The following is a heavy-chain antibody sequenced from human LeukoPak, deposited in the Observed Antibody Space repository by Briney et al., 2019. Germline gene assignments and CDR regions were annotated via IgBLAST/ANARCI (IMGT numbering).Heavy chain of an antibody. J-gene: IGHJ4*02. D-gene: IGHD3-22*01. CDR1: GYAFSDHH. CDR2: INPNSGGT. Sequence: GASVKVSCKASGYAFSDHHVCWVRQAPGQGLEWMGWINPNSGGTNYAQKFQGRVTMTRDTSISTAYMELSRLRSDDTAVYYCARGDPNYDSSGYPGDWGQGTLVTVSS. CDR3: ARGDPNYDSSGYPGD. V-gene: IGHV1-2*02.